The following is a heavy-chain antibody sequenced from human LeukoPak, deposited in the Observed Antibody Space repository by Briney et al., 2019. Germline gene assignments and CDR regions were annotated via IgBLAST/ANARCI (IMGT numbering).Heavy chain of an antibody. CDR2: MNPNSGNT. Sequence: ALVKVSCKASGYTFTGYDINWVRQATGQGLEWMGWMNPNSGNTGYAQKFQGRVTMTRNTSTSTAYMELSSLRSEDTAVYYCAREVKAATGGGNWFDPWGQGTLVTVSS. V-gene: IGHV1-8*01. CDR1: GYTFTGYD. D-gene: IGHD6-13*01. CDR3: AREVKAATGGGNWFDP. J-gene: IGHJ5*02.